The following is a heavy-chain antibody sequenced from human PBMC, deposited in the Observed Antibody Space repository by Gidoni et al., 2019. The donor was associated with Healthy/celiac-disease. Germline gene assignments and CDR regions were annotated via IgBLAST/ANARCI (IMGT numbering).Heavy chain of an antibody. CDR3: ASQMERYCSSRYCYYYYGMDV. J-gene: IGHJ6*02. D-gene: IGHD2-2*01. CDR2: IYYSGST. CDR1: GGSISSSSYY. V-gene: IGHV4-39*01. Sequence: QLQLQESGPGLVKPSETLSLTCTVSGGSISSSSYYWGWIRQPPGKGLEWIGSIYYSGSTYYNPSLKSRVTISVDTSKNQFSLKLSSVTAADTAVYYCASQMERYCSSRYCYYYYGMDVWGQGTTVTVSS.